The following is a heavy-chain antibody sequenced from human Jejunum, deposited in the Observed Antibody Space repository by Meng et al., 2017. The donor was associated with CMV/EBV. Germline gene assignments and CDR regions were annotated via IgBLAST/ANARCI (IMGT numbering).Heavy chain of an antibody. J-gene: IGHJ4*02. CDR2: VKSRSDGRTT. CDR1: GFSFANIW. Sequence: SCAASGFSFANIWMNWVRQAPGKGLEWVGHVKSRSDGRTTDYATPVKGRFSISRDDSKNTLFLQMNNLKTEDTALYYCTTGKKDYWGQGTLVTVSS. D-gene: IGHD3-10*01. CDR3: TTGKKDY. V-gene: IGHV3-15*01.